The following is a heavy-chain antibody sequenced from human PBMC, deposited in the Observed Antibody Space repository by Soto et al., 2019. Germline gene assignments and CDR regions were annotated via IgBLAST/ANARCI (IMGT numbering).Heavy chain of an antibody. CDR3: AKDYSSGWYGIDY. Sequence: PGGSLRLSCAASGFTFGSYGMRWVRQAPGKGLEWVAVISYDGSNKDYVDSVKGRFTISRDNSKNTLYLQMNSLRAEDTAVYYCAKDYSSGWYGIDYWGQGTLVTVSS. V-gene: IGHV3-30*18. J-gene: IGHJ4*02. D-gene: IGHD6-19*01. CDR1: GFTFGSYG. CDR2: ISYDGSNK.